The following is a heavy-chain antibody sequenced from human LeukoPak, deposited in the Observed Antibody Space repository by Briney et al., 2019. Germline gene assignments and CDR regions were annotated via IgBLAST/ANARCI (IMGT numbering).Heavy chain of an antibody. D-gene: IGHD6-6*01. J-gene: IGHJ4*02. Sequence: GGSLRLSCAASGFTFSSYSMNWVRQAPGKGLEWVSSISSSSSYIYYADSVKGRFTISRDNAKNSLYLQMNSLRAEDTAVYYCASSPILYSSSWYFDYWGQGTLVTVSS. V-gene: IGHV3-21*01. CDR1: GFTFSSYS. CDR3: ASSPILYSSSWYFDY. CDR2: ISSSSSYI.